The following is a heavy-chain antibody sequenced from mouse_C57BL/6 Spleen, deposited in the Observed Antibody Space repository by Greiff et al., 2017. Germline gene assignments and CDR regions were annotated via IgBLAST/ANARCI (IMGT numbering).Heavy chain of an antibody. Sequence: DVKLQESGPGLVKPSQSLSLTCSVTGYSITSGYYWNWIRQFPGNKLEWMGYISYDGSNNYNPTLKNPISITRDTSKNQFFLKLNSVTTEDTATYDCARGVDGYYDYAMDYWGQGTSVTVSS. V-gene: IGHV3-6*01. CDR1: GYSITSGYY. CDR3: ARGVDGYYDYAMDY. D-gene: IGHD2-3*01. J-gene: IGHJ4*01. CDR2: ISYDGSN.